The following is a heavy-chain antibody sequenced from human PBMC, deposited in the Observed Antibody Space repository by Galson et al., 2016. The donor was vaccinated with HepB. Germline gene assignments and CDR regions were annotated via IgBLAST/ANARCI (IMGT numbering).Heavy chain of an antibody. J-gene: IGHJ4*02. D-gene: IGHD6-19*01. CDR2: IYYSGST. CDR1: GGSISSGGYY. Sequence: TLSLTCTVSGGSISSGGYYWSWIRQHPGKGLEWIGYIYYSGSTYYNPSLKGRVTISVDTSKNQFSLKLSSVTAADTAVYYCARAPRAVAGSCTLFDYWGQGTLVTVSS. V-gene: IGHV4-31*03. CDR3: ARAPRAVAGSCTLFDY.